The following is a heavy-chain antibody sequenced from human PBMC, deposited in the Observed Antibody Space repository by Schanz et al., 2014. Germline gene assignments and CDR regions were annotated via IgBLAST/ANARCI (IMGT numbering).Heavy chain of an antibody. V-gene: IGHV1-2*06. CDR3: AREGTIIRGLTGWFDP. J-gene: IGHJ5*02. CDR1: GYTFTYYH. CDR2: TNPKSGGT. D-gene: IGHD3-10*01. Sequence: QVQLVQSGAEVKKPGASVKVSCKASGYTFTYYHIHWLRQAPGQGLEWMGRTNPKSGGTNFAQKFQGRVTVTRDTSISTAYMELGSLRFDDTAVYYCAREGTIIRGLTGWFDPWGQGTLVTVSS.